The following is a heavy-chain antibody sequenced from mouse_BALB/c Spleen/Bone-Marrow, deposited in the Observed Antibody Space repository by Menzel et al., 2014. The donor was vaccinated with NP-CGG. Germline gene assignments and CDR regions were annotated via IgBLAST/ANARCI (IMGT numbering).Heavy chain of an antibody. V-gene: IGHV7-3*02. D-gene: IGHD2-1*01. CDR1: GFTFTDYY. Sequence: EVKLVESGGGLVQPGGSPRLSCATSGFTFTDYYMSWVRQPPGKALEWLGFIRNKAKGYTTEYSASVKGRFTISRDNSQSILYLQMNTLRAEDSATYYCARDNNYGNYWYFDVWGAGTTVTVSS. CDR3: ARDNNYGNYWYFDV. J-gene: IGHJ1*01. CDR2: IRNKAKGYTT.